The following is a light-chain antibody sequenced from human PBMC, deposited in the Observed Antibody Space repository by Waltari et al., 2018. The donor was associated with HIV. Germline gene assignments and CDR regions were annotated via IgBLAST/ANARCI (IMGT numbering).Light chain of an antibody. J-gene: IGLJ3*02. V-gene: IGLV2-14*01. Sequence: QSALTQPASVSGSPGQSITISCTGTSNDVGAYNLVSWYQHHPGKAPKLIIYAVSYRPSGVSNRFSGSKSDNTASLTISGLQTGDEADYYCTSRTTNGARWVFGGGTQLTVL. CDR1: SNDVGAYNL. CDR2: AVS. CDR3: TSRTTNGARWV.